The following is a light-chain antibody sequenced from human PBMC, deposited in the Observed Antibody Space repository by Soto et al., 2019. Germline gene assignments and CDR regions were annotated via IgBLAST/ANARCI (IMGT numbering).Light chain of an antibody. V-gene: IGKV3-20*01. Sequence: EIVLTQSTGTLSLSQGERATLSCRASQSSANMHLPWYQQKPGQAPRLLIYEASSRATGIPDRFSASGSGTDFTLTISRVEPEDFAVYYCQQYGRPPPRTFGQGTKVEF. J-gene: IGKJ1*01. CDR1: QSSANMH. CDR3: QQYGRPPPRT. CDR2: EAS.